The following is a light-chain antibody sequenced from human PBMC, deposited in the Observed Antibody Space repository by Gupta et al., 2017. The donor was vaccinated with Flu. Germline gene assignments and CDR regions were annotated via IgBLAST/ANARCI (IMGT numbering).Light chain of an antibody. J-gene: IGKJ4*01. Sequence: SSMDASVREIVIITCLASQSIRSYLCLYKQKQGKTPKLLICDASSWLRGVASRFSGSGCGKYLAITISSRQQEDFAAYFCRQTDSSSPRTFGRGTKVEIK. CDR3: RQTDSSSPRT. CDR2: DAS. V-gene: IGKV1-39*01. CDR1: QSIRSY.